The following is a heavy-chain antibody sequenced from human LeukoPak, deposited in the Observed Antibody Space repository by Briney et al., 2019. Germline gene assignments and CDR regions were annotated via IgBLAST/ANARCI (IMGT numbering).Heavy chain of an antibody. CDR2: INPNSGGT. D-gene: IGHD6-6*01. V-gene: IGHV1-2*04. J-gene: IGHJ6*02. Sequence: ASVKVSCKASGYTFTGYYMHWVRQAPGQGLEWMGWINPNSGGTNYAQKFQGWATMTRDTSVSTAYMELSRLRSDDTAVYYCAITSAPYYYYGMDVWGQGTTVTVSS. CDR3: AITSAPYYYYGMDV. CDR1: GYTFTGYY.